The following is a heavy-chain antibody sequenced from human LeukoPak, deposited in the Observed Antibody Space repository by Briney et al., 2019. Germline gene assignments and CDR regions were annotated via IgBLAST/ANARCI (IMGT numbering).Heavy chain of an antibody. CDR1: GFTLSSYG. D-gene: IGHD3-3*01. Sequence: GGSLRLSCAASGFTLSSYGMHWVRQAPGKGLEWVAVISYDGRNKNYADSVKGRFTISRDNSMNTLYLQMNGLRPEDTAVYYCAKVARDFWSGHAFDYWGQGTLVTVSS. J-gene: IGHJ4*02. CDR3: AKVARDFWSGHAFDY. CDR2: ISYDGRNK. V-gene: IGHV3-30*04.